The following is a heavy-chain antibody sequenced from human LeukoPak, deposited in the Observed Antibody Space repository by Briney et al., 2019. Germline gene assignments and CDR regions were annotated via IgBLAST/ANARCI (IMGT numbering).Heavy chain of an antibody. J-gene: IGHJ5*02. Sequence: GASVKVSCKASGYTFTSYYMHWVRQAPGQGLGWMGIINPSGGSTSYAQKFQGRVTMTRDTSTSTVYMELSSLRSEDTAVYYCARDLGIVVVPAAMGVDPWGQGTLVTVSS. CDR2: INPSGGST. D-gene: IGHD2-2*03. CDR3: ARDLGIVVVPAAMGVDP. CDR1: GYTFTSYY. V-gene: IGHV1-46*01.